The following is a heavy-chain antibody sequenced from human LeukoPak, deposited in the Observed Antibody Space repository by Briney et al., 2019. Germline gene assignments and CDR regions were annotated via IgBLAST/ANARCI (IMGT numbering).Heavy chain of an antibody. Sequence: GGSLRLSCAVSGFTFSSNWMSWVRQAPGKGLEWVANINQGGSEKYYVDSLKGRFTISRDNAKNLLYLQMKSLRAEDMALYYCARDIGQLVSWGQGTLVTVSS. CDR2: INQGGSEK. V-gene: IGHV3-7*01. D-gene: IGHD6-6*01. CDR1: GFTFSSNW. J-gene: IGHJ4*02. CDR3: ARDIGQLVS.